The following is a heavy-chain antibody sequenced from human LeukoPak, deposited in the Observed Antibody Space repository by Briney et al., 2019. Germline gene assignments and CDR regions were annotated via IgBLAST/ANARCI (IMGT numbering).Heavy chain of an antibody. V-gene: IGHV4-59*01. CDR3: ARGPIAVAGKGSAFDI. J-gene: IGHJ3*02. CDR1: GGSIGSYY. CDR2: IYYSGST. D-gene: IGHD6-19*01. Sequence: PSETLSLTCTVSGGSIGSYYWSWIRQPPGKGLEWIGYIYYSGSTNYNPSLKSRVTISVDTSKNQFSLKLSSVTAADTAVYYCARGPIAVAGKGSAFDIWGQGTMVTVSS.